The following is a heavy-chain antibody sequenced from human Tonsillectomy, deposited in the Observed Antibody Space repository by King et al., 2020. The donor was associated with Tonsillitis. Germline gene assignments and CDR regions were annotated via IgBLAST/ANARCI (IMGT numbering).Heavy chain of an antibody. Sequence: VQLVQSGAEVKKPGESLRISCQASGYSFSTYWISWVRQMPGKGPEWMGRIDPSDSYTSYSPSFQGHVTISADKSISTAYLQWSSLKASDTAMYYWARHGSGGWEGTDYWGQGTLVTVSS. V-gene: IGHV5-10-1*03. D-gene: IGHD6-19*01. CDR3: ARHGSGGWEGTDY. J-gene: IGHJ4*02. CDR1: GYSFSTYW. CDR2: IDPSDSYT.